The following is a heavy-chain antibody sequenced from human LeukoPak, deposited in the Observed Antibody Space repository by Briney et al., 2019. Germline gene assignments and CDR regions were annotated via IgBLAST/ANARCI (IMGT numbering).Heavy chain of an antibody. CDR3: ARHSGTYYDY. J-gene: IGHJ4*02. V-gene: IGHV3-7*01. CDR1: GFTFSGYW. CDR2: IKHDGSER. Sequence: GGSLRLSCAASGFTFSGYWMTWVRQAPGKGLEWVVNIKHDGSERYYVDSVKGRFTTSRDNAKNSLYLQMNSLRAEDTAVYYCARHSGTYYDYWGQGTLVTVSS. D-gene: IGHD1-26*01.